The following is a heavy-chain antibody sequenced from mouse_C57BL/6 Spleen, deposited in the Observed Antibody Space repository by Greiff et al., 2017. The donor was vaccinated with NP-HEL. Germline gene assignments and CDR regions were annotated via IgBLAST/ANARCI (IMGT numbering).Heavy chain of an antibody. CDR1: GFTFSSYA. V-gene: IGHV5-9-1*02. D-gene: IGHD2-12*01. Sequence: EVKLVESGEGLVKPGGSLKLSCAASGFTFSSYAMSWVRQTPEKRLEWVAYISSGGDYIYYADTVKGRFTLSRDNARNTLYLQLSSLKSEDTAMYYCTGDPYSPYFYAMDYWGKGTSVTVAS. J-gene: IGHJ4*01. CDR3: TGDPYSPYFYAMDY. CDR2: ISSGGDYI.